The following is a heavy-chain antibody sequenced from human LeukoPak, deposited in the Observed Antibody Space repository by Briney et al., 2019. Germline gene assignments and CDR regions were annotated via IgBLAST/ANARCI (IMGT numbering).Heavy chain of an antibody. CDR3: ARTYERELDY. CDR2: IGKDGSGN. Sequence: PGGSLRLSCVASGFSLSRYWMSWVRQAPGTGLEWVANIGKDGSGNHYVDSVEGRFTISRDDAKNSVYLQMNSLRAEDTAVYYCARTYERELDYWGQGTLVTVSS. D-gene: IGHD5-12*01. CDR1: GFSLSRYW. J-gene: IGHJ4*02. V-gene: IGHV3-7*01.